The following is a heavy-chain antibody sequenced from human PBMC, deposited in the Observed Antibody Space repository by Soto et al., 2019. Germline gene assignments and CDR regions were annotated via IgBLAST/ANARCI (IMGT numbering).Heavy chain of an antibody. CDR3: ARSWYNWNYRSSQYFDY. CDR1: GGSFSGYY. V-gene: IGHV4-34*01. CDR2: INHSGST. D-gene: IGHD1-7*01. J-gene: IGHJ4*02. Sequence: SETLSLTCAVYGGSFSGYYWSWIRQPPWKGLEWIGEINHSGSTNYNPSLKSRVTISVDTSKNQFSLKLSSVTAADTAVYYCARSWYNWNYRSSQYFDYWGQGTLVTVSS.